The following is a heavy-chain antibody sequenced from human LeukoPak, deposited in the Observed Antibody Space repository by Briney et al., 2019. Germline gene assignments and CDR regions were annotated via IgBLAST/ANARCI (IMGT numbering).Heavy chain of an antibody. CDR2: IYYSGST. Sequence: SETLSLTCTVSGGSISSYYWGWVRQPPGKGLEWIGSIYYSGSTHYNPSLNSRVTISVDTSKTQFSLQLSSVTAADTAVYYCARDHGASYDSGGYFDYWGQGMLVTVSS. V-gene: IGHV4-39*07. CDR3: ARDHGASYDSGGYFDY. J-gene: IGHJ4*02. D-gene: IGHD3-10*01. CDR1: GGSISSYY.